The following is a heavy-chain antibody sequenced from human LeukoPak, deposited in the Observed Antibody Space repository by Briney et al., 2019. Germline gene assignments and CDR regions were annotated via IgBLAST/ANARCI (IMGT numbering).Heavy chain of an antibody. J-gene: IGHJ4*02. CDR2: INPNSGGT. V-gene: IGHV1-2*02. Sequence: GSVKVSCQASGFTFTGYYIHWVRQAPGQGLEWMGWINPNSGGTNYAQKFQGRVTMTRDTSINTAYMELSRLSSDDTAVYYCARDWVTGTPSVYWGQGTLVTVSS. D-gene: IGHD1-20*01. CDR1: GFTFTGYY. CDR3: ARDWVTGTPSVY.